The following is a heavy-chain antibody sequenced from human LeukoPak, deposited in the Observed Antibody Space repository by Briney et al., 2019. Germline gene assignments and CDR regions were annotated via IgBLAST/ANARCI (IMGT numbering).Heavy chain of an antibody. Sequence: SETLSLTCAVYGGSFSGYYWSWIRQPPGKGLEWIGEINHSGSTNYNPSLKSRVTISVDTSKNQFSLKLSSVTAADTAVYYCALLAYYYDSSGYYSHDAFDIWGQGTMVTVSS. V-gene: IGHV4-34*01. CDR3: ALLAYYYDSSGYYSHDAFDI. J-gene: IGHJ3*02. CDR1: GGSFSGYY. D-gene: IGHD3-22*01. CDR2: INHSGST.